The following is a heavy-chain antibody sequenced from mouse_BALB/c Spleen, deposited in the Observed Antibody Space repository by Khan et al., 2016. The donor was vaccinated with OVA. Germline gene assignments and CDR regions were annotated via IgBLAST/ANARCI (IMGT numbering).Heavy chain of an antibody. J-gene: IGHJ3*01. CDR2: INPYNAGT. CDR3: AGGASSWDFSFPY. CDR1: GYTFTNYV. V-gene: IGHV1S136*01. Sequence: VQLQQSGPELVEPGASVKMSCKASGYTFTNYVMHWVKQKPGQGLEWIGYINPYNAGTRYNEKFKGKATLTSDISSTTAYMELSSLTSEDSAADYCAGGASSWDFSFPYWGQGTLVTVSA. D-gene: IGHD4-1*01.